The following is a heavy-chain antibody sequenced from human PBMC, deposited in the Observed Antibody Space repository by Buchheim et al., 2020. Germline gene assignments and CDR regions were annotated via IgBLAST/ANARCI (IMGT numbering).Heavy chain of an antibody. Sequence: EVQLVESGGGLVQPGGSLKVSCAASGFTFSGSAMHWVRQASGKGLEWVGRIRSKANNYATAYAASVKGRFTISRDDSENMVYLQMNSLKTEDTAVYYCTKITYDLLEAYYYGMDFWGQGT. V-gene: IGHV3-73*01. CDR3: TKITYDLLEAYYYGMDF. D-gene: IGHD3-3*01. J-gene: IGHJ6*02. CDR2: IRSKANNYAT. CDR1: GFTFSGSA.